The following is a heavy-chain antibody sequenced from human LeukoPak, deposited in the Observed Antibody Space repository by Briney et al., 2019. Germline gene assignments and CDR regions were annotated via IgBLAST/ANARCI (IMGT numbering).Heavy chain of an antibody. V-gene: IGHV3-64*02. CDR2: ISSEGHST. Sequence: GGSLRLSCAASGFMFRTYAMHWVRQAPGKGLEYVSAISSEGHSTYYADSVRGRFTVARDNSKNTLYLQMGSLRAEDMAVYYCAREHSSGCYRIDYWGQGTPVTVSS. CDR1: GFMFRTYA. D-gene: IGHD3-22*01. CDR3: AREHSSGCYRIDY. J-gene: IGHJ4*02.